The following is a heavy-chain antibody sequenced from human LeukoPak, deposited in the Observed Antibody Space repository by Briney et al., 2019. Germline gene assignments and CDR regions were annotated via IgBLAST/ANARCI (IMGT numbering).Heavy chain of an antibody. CDR1: GGSISNYY. CDR2: IYSSGNT. CDR3: ARGAIVVVPAARNWFDP. V-gene: IGHV4-4*07. Sequence: SETLSLTCTVSGGSISNYYWSWLRQPAGKGLEWIGRIYSSGNTNYNPSLKSRVTISVDTSKNQFSLKLSSVTAADTAVYYCARGAIVVVPAARNWFDPWGQGTLVTVSS. J-gene: IGHJ5*02. D-gene: IGHD2-2*01.